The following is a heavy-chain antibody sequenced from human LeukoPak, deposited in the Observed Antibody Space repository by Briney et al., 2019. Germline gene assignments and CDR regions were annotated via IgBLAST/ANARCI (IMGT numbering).Heavy chain of an antibody. CDR2: IYHSGST. CDR1: GGSISSGGYS. J-gene: IGHJ3*02. CDR3: ARAGPPDTAMVGDAFDI. Sequence: SETLSLTCAVSGGSISSGGYSWSWIRQPPGKGLEWIGYIYHSGSTYYNPSLKSRVTISVDRSKNQFSLKLSSVTAADTAVYYCARAGPPDTAMVGDAFDIWGQGTMVTVSS. D-gene: IGHD5-18*01. V-gene: IGHV4-30-2*01.